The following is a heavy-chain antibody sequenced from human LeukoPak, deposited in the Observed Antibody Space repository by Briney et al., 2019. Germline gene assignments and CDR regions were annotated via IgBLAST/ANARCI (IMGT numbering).Heavy chain of an antibody. CDR3: TRGGHAATGWHYFDY. V-gene: IGHV3-74*01. CDR1: GFTFSNYA. CDR2: INSDGSSP. Sequence: GGSLRLSCAASGFTFSNYAMGWVRQAPGKGLEWVSRINSDGSSPTYADSVKGRFTISRDNAKNTLYLQMSSLRAEDTAMYYCTRGGHAATGWHYFDYWGQGNMVTVSS. D-gene: IGHD6-19*01. J-gene: IGHJ4*02.